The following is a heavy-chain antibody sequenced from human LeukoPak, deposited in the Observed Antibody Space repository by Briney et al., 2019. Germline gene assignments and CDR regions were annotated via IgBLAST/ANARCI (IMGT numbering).Heavy chain of an antibody. D-gene: IGHD3-9*01. CDR1: GFTFDTYA. J-gene: IGHJ4*02. CDR2: INDAGRTT. CDR3: TTKPILAGSIDS. V-gene: IGHV3-23*01. Sequence: PGGSMRLSCATSGFTFDTYAMSGVRQAPGKGLEWVSTINDAGRTTYYADSVKGRFTISRDNSKNTVYLQMNNLRAEDTALYYCTTKPILAGSIDSWGQGTLVTVSS.